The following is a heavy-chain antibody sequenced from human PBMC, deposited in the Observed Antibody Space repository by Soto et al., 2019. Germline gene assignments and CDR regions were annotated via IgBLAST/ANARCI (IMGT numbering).Heavy chain of an antibody. D-gene: IGHD2-2*01. CDR3: ARGYCSSTSCYWKYYYYYFYMDV. V-gene: IGHV4-34*01. CDR2: IDHSGST. J-gene: IGHJ6*03. Sequence: QVQLQQWGAGLLKPSETLSLTCAVYGGSFSDYYWSWIRQPPGKGLEWTGEIDHSGSTNYNPSLKRRVTISVDTSKNQFSLKLSSVTVADTAVYYCARGYCSSTSCYWKYYYYYFYMDVWGKGTTVTVSS. CDR1: GGSFSDYY.